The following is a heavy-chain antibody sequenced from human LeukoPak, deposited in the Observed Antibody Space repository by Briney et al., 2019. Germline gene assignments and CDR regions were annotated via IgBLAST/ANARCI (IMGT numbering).Heavy chain of an antibody. CDR3: ANGGTYSSGP. D-gene: IGHD3-22*01. Sequence: PGGSLRLSCAASGFTFSSYGMHWVRQAPGKGLEWVAVISYDGSNKYYADSVKGRFTISRDNAKNSLFLQINSLRAEDTAVYYCANGGTYSSGPWGQGTLVTVSS. V-gene: IGHV3-30*18. CDR1: GFTFSSYG. J-gene: IGHJ5*02. CDR2: ISYDGSNK.